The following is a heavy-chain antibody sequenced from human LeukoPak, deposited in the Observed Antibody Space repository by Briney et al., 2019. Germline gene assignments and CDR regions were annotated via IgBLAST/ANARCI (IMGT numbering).Heavy chain of an antibody. D-gene: IGHD3-22*01. CDR1: RSTFSSYA. J-gene: IGHJ4*02. CDR2: ISGSGGST. CDR3: AKDSSGYYYAAPFDY. Sequence: GGSLRLSCAASRSTFSSYAMSWVRQAPGKGLEWVSAISGSGGSTYYADSVKGRFTISRDNSKNTLYLQMNSLRAEDTAVYYCAKDSSGYYYAAPFDYWGQGTLVTVSS. V-gene: IGHV3-23*01.